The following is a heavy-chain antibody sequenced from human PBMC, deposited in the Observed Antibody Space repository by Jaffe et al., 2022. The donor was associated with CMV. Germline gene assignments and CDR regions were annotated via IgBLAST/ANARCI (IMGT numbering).Heavy chain of an antibody. V-gene: IGHV5-51*01. CDR1: GYSFTSYW. D-gene: IGHD3-22*01. J-gene: IGHJ2*01. Sequence: EVQLVQSGAEVKKPGESLKISCKGSGYSFTSYWIGWVRQMPGKGLEWMGIIYPGDSDTRYSPSFQGQVTISADKSISTAYLQWSSLKASDTAMYYCARHHSSYDSSGYYYGLGWYFDLWGRGTLVTVSS. CDR2: IYPGDSDT. CDR3: ARHHSSYDSSGYYYGLGWYFDL.